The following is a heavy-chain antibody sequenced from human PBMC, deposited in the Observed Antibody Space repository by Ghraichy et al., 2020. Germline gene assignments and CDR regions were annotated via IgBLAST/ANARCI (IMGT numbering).Heavy chain of an antibody. CDR2: INYVRVA. CDR3: ARGRYCGGGACSPRPSSCDF. D-gene: IGHD2-21*01. Sequence: SETLSLTCSVSGGSLGGYYWSWIRQSPGQGLEWIGEINYVRVAIYNPSLESRVTISLDGYNNEFSLRLTSLTAADTALYFCARGRYCGGGACSPRPSSCDFWGQGVPVTVSS. J-gene: IGHJ4*02. V-gene: IGHV4-34*01. CDR1: GGSLGGYY.